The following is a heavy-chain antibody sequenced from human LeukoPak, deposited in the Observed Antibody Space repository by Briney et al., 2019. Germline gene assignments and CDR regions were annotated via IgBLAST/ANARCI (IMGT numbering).Heavy chain of an antibody. D-gene: IGHD6-6*01. Sequence: GGSLRLSCAASGFPFSSYAMHWVRQAPGKGLEWVSYISSDSRTIHYADSVRGRFTISRDNSKNTLYLQMNSLRAEDTAVYYCAKEPAEYSSPRPFDYWGQGTLVTVSS. CDR2: ISSDSRTI. CDR1: GFPFSSYA. J-gene: IGHJ4*02. V-gene: IGHV3-48*01. CDR3: AKEPAEYSSPRPFDY.